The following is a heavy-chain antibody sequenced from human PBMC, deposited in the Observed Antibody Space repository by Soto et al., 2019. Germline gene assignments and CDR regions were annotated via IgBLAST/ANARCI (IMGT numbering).Heavy chain of an antibody. V-gene: IGHV1-69*13. D-gene: IGHD3-22*01. CDR1: GGTFSSYA. J-gene: IGHJ4*02. CDR3: ARGRHYYDSSGYYSPDFFDY. Sequence: SVKVSCKASGGTFSSYAISWVRQAPGQGLEWMGGIIPIFGTANYAQKFQGRVTITADESTSTAYMELRSLRSDDTAVYYCARGRHYYDSSGYYSPDFFDYWGQGSLVIVSS. CDR2: IIPIFGTA.